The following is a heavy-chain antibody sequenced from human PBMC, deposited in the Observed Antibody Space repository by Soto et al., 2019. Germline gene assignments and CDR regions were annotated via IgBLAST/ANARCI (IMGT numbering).Heavy chain of an antibody. Sequence: QVQLQESGPGLVKPSQTLSLTCTVSGGSINTVNYYWSWIRQSPDKGLEWIGKIYNGGTTYNNPSLTSRFTISVDTSNNQCSLKLSSVSAADTAVYYCARGPAGDKVDYWGQGTLVTVSS. D-gene: IGHD7-27*01. V-gene: IGHV4-30-4*01. CDR2: IYNGGTT. CDR1: GGSINTVNYY. J-gene: IGHJ4*02. CDR3: ARGPAGDKVDY.